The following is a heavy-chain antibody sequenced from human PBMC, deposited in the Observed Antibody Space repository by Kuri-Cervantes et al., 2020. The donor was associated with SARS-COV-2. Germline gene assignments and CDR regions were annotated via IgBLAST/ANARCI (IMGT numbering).Heavy chain of an antibody. Sequence: GESLKISCAASGFTFSNAWMSWVRQAPGKGLEWVGRIKSNTDGGTTDYAAPVKGRFTISRDDSKNTLYLQMNSLKTEDTAVYYCARGIRGSWYVFDYWGQGTLVTVSS. J-gene: IGHJ4*02. CDR2: IKSNTDGGTT. D-gene: IGHD6-13*01. CDR1: GFTFSNAW. V-gene: IGHV3-15*01. CDR3: ARGIRGSWYVFDY.